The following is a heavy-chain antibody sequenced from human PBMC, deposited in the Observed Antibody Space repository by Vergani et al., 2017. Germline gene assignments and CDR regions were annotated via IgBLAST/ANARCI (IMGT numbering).Heavy chain of an antibody. CDR2: ISYDGSNK. J-gene: IGHJ4*02. Sequence: QVQLVESGGGVVQPGRSLRLSCAASGFTFSSYAMHWVRQAPGKGLEWVAVISYDGSNKYYADSVKGRFTISRDNSKNTLYLQMNSLRAEDTAVYYCAREIVVVPAAHGDFDYWGQGTLVTVSS. CDR3: AREIVVVPAAHGDFDY. V-gene: IGHV3-30-3*01. CDR1: GFTFSSYA. D-gene: IGHD2-2*01.